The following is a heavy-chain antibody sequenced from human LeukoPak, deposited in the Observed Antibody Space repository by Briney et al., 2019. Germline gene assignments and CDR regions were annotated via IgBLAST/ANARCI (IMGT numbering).Heavy chain of an antibody. Sequence: GGSLRLSCAASGFTFSSYGMHWVRQAPGKGLERVAVIWYDGSNKYYADSVKGRFTISRDNSKNTLYLQMNSLRAEDTAVYYCAKLGVGSTDYFDYWGQGTLVTVSS. CDR1: GFTFSSYG. J-gene: IGHJ4*02. CDR2: IWYDGSNK. CDR3: AKLGVGSTDYFDY. D-gene: IGHD1-26*01. V-gene: IGHV3-33*06.